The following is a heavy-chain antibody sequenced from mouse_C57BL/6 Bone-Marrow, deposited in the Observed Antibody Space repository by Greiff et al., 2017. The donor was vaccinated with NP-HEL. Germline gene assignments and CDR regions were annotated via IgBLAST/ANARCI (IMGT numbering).Heavy chain of an antibody. CDR1: GYTFTSYW. CDR3: TSRGIYYYGSTDY. CDR2: IYPGNSDT. D-gene: IGHD1-1*01. V-gene: IGHV1-5*01. J-gene: IGHJ2*01. Sequence: VHVKQSGTVLARPGASVKMSCKTSGYTFTSYWMHWVKQRPGQGLEWIGAIYPGNSDTSYNQKFKGKAKLTAVTSASTAYMELSSLTNEDSAVYYCTSRGIYYYGSTDYWGQGTTLTVSS.